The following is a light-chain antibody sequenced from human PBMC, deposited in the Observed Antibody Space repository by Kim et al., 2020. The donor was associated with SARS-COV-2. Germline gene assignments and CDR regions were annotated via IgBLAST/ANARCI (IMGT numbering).Light chain of an antibody. J-gene: IGLJ2*01. V-gene: IGLV2-14*03. CDR1: SSDVGGYNY. CDR3: SSYTSSSTVV. Sequence: GQSITISFTGTSSDVGGYNYVSGYQQHPGKAPKLMIYDVSNRPSGVSNRFSGSKSGNTASLTISGLQAEDEADYYCSSYTSSSTVVFGGGTKLTVL. CDR2: DVS.